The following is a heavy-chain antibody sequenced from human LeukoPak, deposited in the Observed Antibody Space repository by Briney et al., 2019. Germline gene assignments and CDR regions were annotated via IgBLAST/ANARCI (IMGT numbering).Heavy chain of an antibody. Sequence: PSETLSLTCTVSGGSISSSSYYWGWIRQPPGKGLEWIGSIYYSGSTYYNPSLKSRVTISVDTSKNQFSLKLSSVTAADTAVYYCARRAARPYGSGSSNPFDYWGQGTLVTVSS. CDR2: IYYSGST. D-gene: IGHD3-10*01. V-gene: IGHV4-39*01. CDR3: ARRAARPYGSGSSNPFDY. CDR1: GGSISSSSYY. J-gene: IGHJ4*02.